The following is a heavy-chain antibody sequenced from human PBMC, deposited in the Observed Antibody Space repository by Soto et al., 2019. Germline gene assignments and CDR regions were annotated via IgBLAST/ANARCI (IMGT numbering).Heavy chain of an antibody. Sequence: QVQLQVSGPGLLRPSETLSLTGLVSGASMTSYHWTWIRQSPGKGLEWIGNGYYNGATTYNPSLRSRVAISIDTSEKQFSLKPNSLTAADSATYFCARAGQTVSFFDFWAQGALVAISS. V-gene: IGHV4-59*01. D-gene: IGHD4-17*01. CDR2: GYYNGAT. CDR1: GASMTSYH. J-gene: IGHJ5*01. CDR3: ARAGQTVSFFDF.